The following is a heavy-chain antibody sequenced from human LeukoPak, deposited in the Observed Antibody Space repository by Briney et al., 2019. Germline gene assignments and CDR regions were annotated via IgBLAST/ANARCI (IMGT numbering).Heavy chain of an antibody. J-gene: IGHJ2*01. V-gene: IGHV3-9*03. CDR2: ISWNSDNI. Sequence: GRSLRLSCAGSGFRFHNYAMHWVRQAPGKGLEWVSGISWNSDNIAYAASVKGRFTISRDNAKNSLYLQMKSLRDDDMALYYCARADYGSNSGDIWYFDLWGRGTLVTVSS. CDR1: GFRFHNYA. CDR3: ARADYGSNSGDIWYFDL. D-gene: IGHD4-23*01.